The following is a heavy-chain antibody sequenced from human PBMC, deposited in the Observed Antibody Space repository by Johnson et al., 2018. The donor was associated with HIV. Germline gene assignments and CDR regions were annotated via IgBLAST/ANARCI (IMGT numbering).Heavy chain of an antibody. CDR1: GFTFSSYA. V-gene: IGHV3-NL1*01. J-gene: IGHJ3*02. Sequence: QVQLVESGGGLVQPGGSLRLSCEASGFTFSSYAMHWVRQAPAKGLEWVSVIYSGGSTYYADSVKGRFTISRDNAKNSMYLQMTSLRAEDTALYYCAKTFGNSDGFDIWGQGTMVTVSS. CDR2: IYSGGST. CDR3: AKTFGNSDGFDI. D-gene: IGHD3-16*01.